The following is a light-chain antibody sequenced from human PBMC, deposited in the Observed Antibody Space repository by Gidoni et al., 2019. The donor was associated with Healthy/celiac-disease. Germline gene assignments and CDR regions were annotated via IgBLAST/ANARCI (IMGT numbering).Light chain of an antibody. CDR3: QQSYSTPLT. CDR1: QSISSY. J-gene: IGKJ4*01. CDR2: ASS. V-gene: IGKV1-39*01. Sequence: DIQITQFPSSLSVSVGDRVTITCRASQSISSYLNWYQQKPGKAPRLLMYASSSLQSGVPSRFSSSGSRTDFTLTISSLQHEDFATYYCQQSYSTPLTVGEGTKVEIK.